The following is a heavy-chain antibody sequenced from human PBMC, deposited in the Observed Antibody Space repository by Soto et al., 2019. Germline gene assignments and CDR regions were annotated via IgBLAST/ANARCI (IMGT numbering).Heavy chain of an antibody. CDR2: IHYSRST. J-gene: IGHJ6*02. D-gene: IGHD3-22*01. CDR3: ARRLYYDSSGFEGGGMDV. Sequence: QLQLQESGPGLLKPSETLSLTCTVSGGSISSSSYYWGWIRQPPGKGLEWIGSIHYSRSTYYNPSLKSRVTISVETSKNQFSLKLSSVTAADTAGYYCARRLYYDSSGFEGGGMDVWGQGTTVTVSS. V-gene: IGHV4-39*01. CDR1: GGSISSSSYY.